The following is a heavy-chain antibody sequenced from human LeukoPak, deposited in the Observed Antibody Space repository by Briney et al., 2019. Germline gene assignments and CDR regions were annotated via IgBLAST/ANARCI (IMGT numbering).Heavy chain of an antibody. J-gene: IGHJ3*02. Sequence: PGGSLRLSCAASGFIFSSYGMHWVRQAPGKGLEWVSVIYSGGSTYYADSVKGRFTISRDNSKNTLYLQMNSLRAEDTAVYYCASAGYSYANDAFDIWGQGTMVTVSS. CDR2: IYSGGST. D-gene: IGHD5-18*01. CDR3: ASAGYSYANDAFDI. V-gene: IGHV3-53*01. CDR1: GFIFSSYG.